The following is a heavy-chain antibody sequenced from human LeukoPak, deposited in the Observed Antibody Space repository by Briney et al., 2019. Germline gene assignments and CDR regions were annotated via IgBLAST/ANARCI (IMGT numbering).Heavy chain of an antibody. D-gene: IGHD3-22*01. V-gene: IGHV3-33*06. CDR1: GFTFSSYG. J-gene: IGHJ4*02. CDR2: IWYDGSNK. CDR3: AKDLHYYDSSGYGL. Sequence: GGSLRLSCAASGFTFSSYGMHWVRQAPGKGLEWVAVIWYDGSNKYYADSVKGRLTISTDNSKNTLYLQMNSLRVEDTAVYYCAKDLHYYDSSGYGLWGQGTLVTVSS.